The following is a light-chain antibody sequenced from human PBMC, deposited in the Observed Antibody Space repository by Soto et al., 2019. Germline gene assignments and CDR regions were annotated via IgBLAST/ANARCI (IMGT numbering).Light chain of an antibody. CDR2: AAS. Sequence: IQLTQSPSSLSASVGDRVTITCRASQDIAIYLAWYQQKPGEAPKLLIYAASTLYGGVPSRFSGSGSGTDFALPITGLQDDDFATCYCQQLRISASTFGGGTKVEIK. CDR3: QQLRISAST. V-gene: IGKV1-9*01. CDR1: QDIAIY. J-gene: IGKJ4*01.